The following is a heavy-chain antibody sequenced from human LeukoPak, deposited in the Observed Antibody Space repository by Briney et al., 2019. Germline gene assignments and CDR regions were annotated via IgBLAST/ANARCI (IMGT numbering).Heavy chain of an antibody. V-gene: IGHV4-39*01. D-gene: IGHD2-21*02. CDR2: IGGSNYYRGST. CDR1: GASISSSAYY. J-gene: IGHJ5*02. CDR3: ARLETSVTEHNWFDP. Sequence: PSETLSLTCTVSGASISSSAYYWGWIRQPPGKGLEWIGSIGGSNYYRGSTYYNPSLESRVTIHVDTSKDQFSLKLSSVTAADTAVYYCARLETSVTEHNWFDPWGQGTLVTVSS.